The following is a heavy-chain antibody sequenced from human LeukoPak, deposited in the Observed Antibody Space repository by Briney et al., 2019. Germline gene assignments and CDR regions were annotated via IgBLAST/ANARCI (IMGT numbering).Heavy chain of an antibody. CDR3: ARGRSRWYSSSWYWGIYFDY. V-gene: IGHV3-7*01. CDR2: IKQNGSEK. CDR1: GFTFSSYW. D-gene: IGHD6-13*01. J-gene: IGHJ4*02. Sequence: GSLRLSCAASGFTFSSYWMSWVRQAPGKGLEWVANIKQNGSEKYYVDSVKGRFTISRDNAKNTLYLQMTGLRAEAPAVYYCARGRSRWYSSSWYWGIYFDYWGQGTLVTVSS.